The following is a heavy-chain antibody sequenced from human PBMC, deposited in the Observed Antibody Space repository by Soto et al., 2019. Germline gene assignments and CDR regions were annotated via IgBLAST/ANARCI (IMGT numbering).Heavy chain of an antibody. D-gene: IGHD3-10*01. V-gene: IGHV4-31*03. CDR2: IYYSGST. J-gene: IGHJ6*02. CDR3: ARMPIYGSGSRNYYYYGMDV. Sequence: PSETLSLTCTVSGGSISSGGYYWSWIRQHPGKGLEWIGYIYYSGSTYYNPSLKSRVTISVDTSKNQFSLKLSSVTAADTAVYYCARMPIYGSGSRNYYYYGMDVWGQGTTVTVSS. CDR1: GGSISSGGYY.